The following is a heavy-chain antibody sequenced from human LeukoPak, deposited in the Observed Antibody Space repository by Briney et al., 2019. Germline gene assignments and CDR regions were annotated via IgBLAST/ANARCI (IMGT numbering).Heavy chain of an antibody. CDR1: GFTFGAYY. D-gene: IGHD2-2*01. Sequence: GGSLRLSCAASGFTFGAYYMSWIRQAPGKGLEWLADISTTSHNTNNADSVKGRFTISRDNAKNSLCLQMNSLRVEDTAVYYCARVDSNSWFGYWGQGTLVTVSS. V-gene: IGHV3-11*05. CDR3: ARVDSNSWFGY. CDR2: ISTTSHNT. J-gene: IGHJ4*02.